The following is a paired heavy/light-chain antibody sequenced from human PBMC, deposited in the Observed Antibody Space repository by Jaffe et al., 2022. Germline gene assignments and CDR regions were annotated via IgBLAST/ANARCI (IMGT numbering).Heavy chain of an antibody. J-gene: IGHJ5*02. V-gene: IGHV4-61*02. CDR2: IYTSGST. CDR1: GGSISSGSYY. Sequence: QVQLQESGPGLVKPSQTLSLTCTVSGGSISSGSYYWSWIRQPAGKGLEWIGRIYTSGSTNYNPSLKSRVTISVDTSKNQFSLKLSSVTAADTAVYYCARDRERKGIAVAGYNWFDPWGQGTLVTVSS. D-gene: IGHD6-19*01. CDR3: ARDRERKGIAVAGYNWFDP.
Light chain of an antibody. CDR3: QQRSNWPT. V-gene: IGKV3-11*01. CDR2: DAS. J-gene: IGKJ1*01. Sequence: EIVLTQSPATLSLSPGERATLSCRASQSVSSYLAWYQQKPGQAPRLLIYDASNRATGIPARFSGSGSGTDFTLTISSLEPEDFAVYYCQQRSNWPTFGQGTKVEIK. CDR1: QSVSSY.